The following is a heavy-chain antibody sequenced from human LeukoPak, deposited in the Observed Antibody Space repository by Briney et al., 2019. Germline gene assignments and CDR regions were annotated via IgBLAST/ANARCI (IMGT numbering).Heavy chain of an antibody. CDR2: ISHSGST. V-gene: IGHV4-4*02. J-gene: IGHJ4*02. D-gene: IGHD3-10*01. Sequence: PSGTLSLTCAVSGYSISSGYWWSWVRQSPGKGLEWIGEISHSGSTNYNPSLKSRVTISLDKSTNQLSLQLTSVTAPDTAVYPCARAGDYCLENLGQGNPVSVSS. CDR3: ARAGDYCLEN. CDR1: GYSISSGYW.